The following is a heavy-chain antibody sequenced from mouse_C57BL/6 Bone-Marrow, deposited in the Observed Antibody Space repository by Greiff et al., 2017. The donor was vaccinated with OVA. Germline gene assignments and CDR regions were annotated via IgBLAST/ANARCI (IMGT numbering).Heavy chain of an antibody. V-gene: IGHV1-72*01. J-gene: IGHJ4*01. D-gene: IGHD2-4*01. CDR1: GYTFTSYW. Sequence: QVQLQQPGAELVKPGASVKLSCKASGYTFTSYWMHWVKQRPGRGLEWIGRIDPNSGGTKYNEKVKSKATLTVDKPSSAAYMQLISLTSEDSAVYYCAILIYDDYDAGAMDYWGQGTSVTVSS. CDR3: AILIYDDYDAGAMDY. CDR2: IDPNSGGT.